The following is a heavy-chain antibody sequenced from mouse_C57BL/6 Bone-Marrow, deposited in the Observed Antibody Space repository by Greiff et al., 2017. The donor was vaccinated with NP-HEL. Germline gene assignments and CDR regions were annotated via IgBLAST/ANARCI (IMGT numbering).Heavy chain of an antibody. Sequence: QVNLQESGAELVRPGEGGKGAGESSGYTFTDYYINWVKQRPGQGLEWIARIYPGSGNTDYNEKFKGKATLTAEKSSSTAYMQLSSLTSEDSAVYFCAREEDYWGQGTTLTVSS. V-gene: IGHV1-76*01. CDR3: AREEDY. CDR1: GYTFTDYY. CDR2: IYPGSGNT. J-gene: IGHJ2*01.